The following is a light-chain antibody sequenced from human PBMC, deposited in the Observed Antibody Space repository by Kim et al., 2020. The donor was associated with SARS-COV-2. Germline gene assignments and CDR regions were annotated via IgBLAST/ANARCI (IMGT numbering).Light chain of an antibody. Sequence: SVSPGQTASITCSGDKLGEKYACWYQQRPGQSPALVICQDNKRPSGIPERFSGSNSGNTATLTISGTRAMDEADYYCQAWDSSTAVFGGGTQLTVL. CDR2: QDN. J-gene: IGLJ3*02. CDR1: KLGEKY. CDR3: QAWDSSTAV. V-gene: IGLV3-1*01.